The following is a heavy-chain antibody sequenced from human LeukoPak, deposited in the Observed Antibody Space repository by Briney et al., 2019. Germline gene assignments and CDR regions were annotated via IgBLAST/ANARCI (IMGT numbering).Heavy chain of an antibody. J-gene: IGHJ4*02. CDR2: IYYRGST. Sequence: SETLSLTCTVSGGSISSSSYYWGWIRQPPGKGLEWIGYIYYRGSTNYNPSLKSRVTISVDTSKNQFSLKLSSVTAADTAVYYCARVAGYSSSWYEYYFDYWGQRTLVTVSS. CDR3: ARVAGYSSSWYEYYFDY. V-gene: IGHV4-61*05. D-gene: IGHD6-13*01. CDR1: GGSISSSSYY.